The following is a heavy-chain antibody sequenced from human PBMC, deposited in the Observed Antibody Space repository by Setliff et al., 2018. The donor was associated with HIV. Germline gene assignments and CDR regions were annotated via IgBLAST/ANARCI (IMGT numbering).Heavy chain of an antibody. D-gene: IGHD3-10*01. CDR1: GASITTHW. V-gene: IGHV4-4*07. CDR3: ARERDAGYYYGSGSYHPFDY. CDR2: IYISGST. Sequence: SETLSLTCTVSGASITTHWWSWIRQPAGKGLEWIGRIYISGSTNYNPSLKSRVTMSVDTSKNQFSLKLTSVTAADTAVCYCARERDAGYYYGSGSYHPFDYWGQGTLVTVSS. J-gene: IGHJ4*02.